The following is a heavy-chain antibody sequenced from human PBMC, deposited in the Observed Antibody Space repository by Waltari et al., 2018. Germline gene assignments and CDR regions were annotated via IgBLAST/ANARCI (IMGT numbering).Heavy chain of an antibody. CDR3: ATAGYYRFDF. CDR2: SNSDGSTT. J-gene: IGHJ4*02. Sequence: EVQLVESGGDLVQPGGSLRLSCVGSGFTFSSSWLHWVRQAPGEGLVWVARSNSDGSTTDYADSVKGRFTISRDNAKNTLYLQINSLSVEDMAIYYCATAGYYRFDFWGQGTLVTVSS. D-gene: IGHD2-8*01. V-gene: IGHV3-74*01. CDR1: GFTFSSSW.